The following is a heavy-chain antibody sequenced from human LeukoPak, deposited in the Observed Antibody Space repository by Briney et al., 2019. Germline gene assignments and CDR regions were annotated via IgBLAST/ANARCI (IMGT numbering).Heavy chain of an antibody. CDR3: ARSRIAAARTPFDY. CDR2: ISSSSSYI. CDR1: GFTFSSYS. J-gene: IGHJ4*02. V-gene: IGHV3-21*01. Sequence: GSLSLSCAASGFTFSSYSMNWVRQAPGKGLEWVSSISSSSSYIYYADSVKGRFTISRDNAKNSLYLQMNSLRAEDTAVYYCARSRIAAARTPFDYWGQGTLVTVSS. D-gene: IGHD6-13*01.